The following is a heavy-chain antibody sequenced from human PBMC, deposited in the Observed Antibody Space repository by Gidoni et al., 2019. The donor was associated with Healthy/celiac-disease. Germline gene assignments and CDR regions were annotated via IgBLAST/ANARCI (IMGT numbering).Heavy chain of an antibody. V-gene: IGHV3-64D*06. Sequence: EVQLVESGGGLVQPGGSLRLSCSASGFTFSSYAMHWVRQAPGKGLEYVSAISSNGGSTYYADSVKGRFTISRDNSKNTLYLQMSSLRAEDTAVYYCVKDLDIVGATSHYWGQGTLVTVSS. J-gene: IGHJ4*02. D-gene: IGHD1-26*01. CDR3: VKDLDIVGATSHY. CDR1: GFTFSSYA. CDR2: ISSNGGST.